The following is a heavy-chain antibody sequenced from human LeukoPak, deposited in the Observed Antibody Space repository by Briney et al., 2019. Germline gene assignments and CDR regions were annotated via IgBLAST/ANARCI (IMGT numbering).Heavy chain of an antibody. CDR1: GYTFTGYY. J-gene: IGHJ6*03. V-gene: IGHV1-2*02. CDR3: ASPHFEYSSLMRNYYYYYYYMDV. Sequence: EASVKVSCKASGYTFTGYYMHWVRQAPGQGLEWMGWINPNSGGTNYAQKFQGRVTMTRDTSISTAYMELSRLRSDDTAVYYCASPHFEYSSLMRNYYYYYYYMDVWGKGTTVTVSS. D-gene: IGHD6-6*01. CDR2: INPNSGGT.